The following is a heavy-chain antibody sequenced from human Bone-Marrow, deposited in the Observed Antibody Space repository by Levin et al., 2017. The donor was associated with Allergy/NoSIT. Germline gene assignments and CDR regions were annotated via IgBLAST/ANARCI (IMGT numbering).Heavy chain of an antibody. Sequence: GESLKISCAASGFTFSSYPMHWVRQAPGKGLDWLAVIWYDGSNKHYADSVKGRFTISRDNSKNTLYLQMNSLRAEDTAVYYCARDHPTAMDYWGQGTLVTVSS. CDR1: GFTFSSYP. CDR2: IWYDGSNK. J-gene: IGHJ4*02. CDR3: ARDHPTAMDY. V-gene: IGHV3-33*01.